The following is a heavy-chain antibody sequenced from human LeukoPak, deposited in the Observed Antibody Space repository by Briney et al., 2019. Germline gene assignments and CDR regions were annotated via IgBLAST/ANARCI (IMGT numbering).Heavy chain of an antibody. CDR2: IYPGKSDV. D-gene: IGHD3-16*02. Sequence: GESLKISCQTSGFIFTDNWIAWVRHVPGKGLDWLGFIYPGKSDVRYNPSFEGQVTISADRSISTAYLQWNSLKASDTAMYFCARLIGLGEVSPYFDYWGQGSLVTVSS. CDR1: GFIFTDNW. J-gene: IGHJ4*02. V-gene: IGHV5-51*01. CDR3: ARLIGLGEVSPYFDY.